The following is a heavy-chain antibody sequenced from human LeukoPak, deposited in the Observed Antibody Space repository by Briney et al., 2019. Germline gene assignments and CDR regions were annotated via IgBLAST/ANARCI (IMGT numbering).Heavy chain of an antibody. CDR2: IYYSGST. CDR3: ARRGLGYCSSSSCLPYAFDI. D-gene: IGHD2-2*01. CDR1: GGSISRYY. Sequence: SSETLSLTCTVSGGSISRYYWTWIRQPPGKGLECIGYIYYSGSTNYNPSLKSRVTISVDTSKNQFSLKLSSVTAADTAVYYCARRGLGYCSSSSCLPYAFDIWGQGTMVTVSS. J-gene: IGHJ3*02. V-gene: IGHV4-59*12.